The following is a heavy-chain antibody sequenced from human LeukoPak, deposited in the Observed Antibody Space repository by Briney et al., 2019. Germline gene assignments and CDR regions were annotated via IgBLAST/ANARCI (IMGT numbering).Heavy chain of an antibody. Sequence: GGSLRLSCAASGFSFGDYYMSWMRQAPGKGLEWVSYISSSSSYTNYADSVKGRFTISRDNAKNSLYLQMDSLRDDDTAVYYCAKDRWDRSGYYPNWGQGTLVTVSS. D-gene: IGHD3-22*01. CDR3: AKDRWDRSGYYPN. CDR1: GFSFGDYY. CDR2: ISSSSSYT. J-gene: IGHJ4*02. V-gene: IGHV3-11*05.